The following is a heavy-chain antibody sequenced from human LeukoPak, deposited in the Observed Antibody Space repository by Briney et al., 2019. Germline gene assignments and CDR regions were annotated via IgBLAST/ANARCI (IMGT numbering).Heavy chain of an antibody. D-gene: IGHD3-22*01. CDR1: GFTFSSYA. V-gene: IGHV3-30*04. Sequence: GGSLRLSCAASGFTFSSYAMHWVRQAPGKGLEWVAVISYDGSNKYYADSVKGRFTISRDNSKNTLYLQMNSLRAEDTAVYYCARVGVDYYDSSGFSYYWGQGTLVTVSS. CDR3: ARVGVDYYDSSGFSYY. J-gene: IGHJ4*02. CDR2: ISYDGSNK.